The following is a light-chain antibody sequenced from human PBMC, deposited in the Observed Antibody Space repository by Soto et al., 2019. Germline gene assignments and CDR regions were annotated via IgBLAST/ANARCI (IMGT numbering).Light chain of an antibody. CDR3: NSYTSASFYV. CDR1: TSDIAGYNY. Sequence: QSVLAQPASVSGSPGQSITISCTGTTSDIAGYNYVSWYQQHPGKAPKLLIYEVTSRASGVSQRFSGSKSGNTASLTISGLQAEDEAEYYCNSYTSASFYVFGTGTKVTVL. CDR2: EVT. J-gene: IGLJ1*01. V-gene: IGLV2-14*01.